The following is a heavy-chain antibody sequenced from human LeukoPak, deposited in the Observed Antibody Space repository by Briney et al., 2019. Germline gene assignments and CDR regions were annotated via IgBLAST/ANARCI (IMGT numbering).Heavy chain of an antibody. Sequence: SETLSLTCTVSGGSISSGGYYWSWIRQHPGKGLEWIGYIYYSGSTYYNPSLKSRVTISVDTSKNQFSLKLSSVTAADTAVCYCARGRRLGAFDIWGQGTMVTVSS. CDR3: ARGRRLGAFDI. CDR1: GGSISSGGYY. V-gene: IGHV4-31*03. CDR2: IYYSGST. D-gene: IGHD3-16*01. J-gene: IGHJ3*02.